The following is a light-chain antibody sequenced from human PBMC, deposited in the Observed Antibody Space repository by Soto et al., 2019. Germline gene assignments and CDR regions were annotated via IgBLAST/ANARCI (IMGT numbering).Light chain of an antibody. Sequence: IQLTQSPSSLSASVGDRVTITCRDSQGISSYLAWYQQKPGKAPKLLIYAASTLQSGVPSRFSGSGSGTDFTLTISSLQPEDFATYYCQHLNSYPRTFGQGTRLEIK. CDR3: QHLNSYPRT. V-gene: IGKV1-9*01. CDR1: QGISSY. CDR2: AAS. J-gene: IGKJ5*01.